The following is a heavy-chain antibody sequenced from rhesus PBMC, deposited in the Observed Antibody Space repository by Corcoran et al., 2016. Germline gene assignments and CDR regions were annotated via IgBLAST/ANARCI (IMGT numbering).Heavy chain of an antibody. CDR1: GGSVSGYW. J-gene: IGHJ4*01. D-gene: IGHD3-28*01. CDR3: ARHYSNYYGSDYLDY. V-gene: IGHV4-160*01. CDR2: ICSGGST. Sequence: QVQLQQWGEGLVKPSETLSLTCAVYGGSVSGYWWGWIRLPPGTGREWIGRICSGGSTNNNHSLKSRVTISIETAKNQFSRKLSYVTAADTAVYYCARHYSNYYGSDYLDYWGQGVLVTVSS.